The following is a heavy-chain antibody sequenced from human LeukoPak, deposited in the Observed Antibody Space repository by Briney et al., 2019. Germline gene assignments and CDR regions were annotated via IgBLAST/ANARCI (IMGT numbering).Heavy chain of an antibody. CDR2: IKQDGSEK. Sequence: PGGSLRLSCAASGFTFSSYWMSWVRQAPGKGLEWVANIKQDGSEKYYVDSVKGRFTISRDNAKNSLYLQMNSLRAEDTAVYYCARDSGASRIAVAGYSAFDIWGQGTMVTVSS. V-gene: IGHV3-7*01. J-gene: IGHJ3*02. D-gene: IGHD6-19*01. CDR3: ARDSGASRIAVAGYSAFDI. CDR1: GFTFSSYW.